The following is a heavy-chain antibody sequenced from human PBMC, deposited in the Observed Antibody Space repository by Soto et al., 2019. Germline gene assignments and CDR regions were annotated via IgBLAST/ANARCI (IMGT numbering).Heavy chain of an antibody. V-gene: IGHV1-2*04. Sequence: QVQLVQSGAEVKKPGASVKVSCKASGYTFTGYYMHWVRQAPGQGLEWMGWINPNSGGTNYAQKLQGWVTMTRDTSXSXXYMELSRLRSDETAVYYCARGGVDTAMVADNSFDPWGQATLVTVPS. CDR2: INPNSGGT. J-gene: IGHJ5*02. D-gene: IGHD5-18*01. CDR1: GYTFTGYY. CDR3: ARGGVDTAMVADNSFDP.